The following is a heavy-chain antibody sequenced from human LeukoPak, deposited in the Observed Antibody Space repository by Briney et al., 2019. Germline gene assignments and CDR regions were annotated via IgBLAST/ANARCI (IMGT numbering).Heavy chain of an antibody. J-gene: IGHJ4*02. CDR1: GFTFSSYV. Sequence: GGSLRLSCAASGFTFSSYVMSWVRQAPGKGLEWVSAISGSGGSTYYADSVKGRFTISRDNSKNTLYLQMNSLRAEDTAVYYCAKDQVSSGSYYPFDYWGQGTLVTVSS. CDR2: ISGSGGST. V-gene: IGHV3-23*01. D-gene: IGHD1-26*01. CDR3: AKDQVSSGSYYPFDY.